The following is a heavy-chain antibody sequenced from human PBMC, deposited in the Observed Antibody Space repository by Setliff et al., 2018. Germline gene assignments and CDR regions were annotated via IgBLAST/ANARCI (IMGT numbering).Heavy chain of an antibody. V-gene: IGHV3-21*01. CDR2: ISSSSTFI. CDR1: GFTFSGYS. D-gene: IGHD3-3*01. J-gene: IGHJ6*03. CDR3: ALPFGVVNYYYYMDV. Sequence: GGSLRLSCEASGFTFSGYSMNWVRQAPGKGLEWVSSISSSSTFIYYAESLKGRFTISRDNAKDSLFLHMNSLRAEDTAVYYCALPFGVVNYYYYMDVWGKGTTVTVSS.